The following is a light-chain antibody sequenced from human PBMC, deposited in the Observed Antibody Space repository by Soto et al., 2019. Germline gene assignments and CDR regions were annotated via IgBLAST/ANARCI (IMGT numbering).Light chain of an antibody. CDR2: DVS. Sequence: QSVLTQPRSVSGSPGQSVTISCTGTSSDVGTYDFVSWYQQHPGNAPRLMIFDVSERPSGVPDRFSGSKSGNTASLTICGLQAEDEADYYCCLYAVTFYVFGTGTKLTVL. V-gene: IGLV2-11*01. J-gene: IGLJ1*01. CDR1: SSDVGTYDF. CDR3: CLYAVTFYV.